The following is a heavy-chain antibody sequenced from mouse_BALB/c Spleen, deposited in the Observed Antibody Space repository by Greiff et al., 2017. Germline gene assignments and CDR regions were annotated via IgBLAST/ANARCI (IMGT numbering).Heavy chain of an antibody. J-gene: IGHJ3*01. CDR3: ARGLITTVFAY. Sequence: EVKLMESGPGLVKPSQSLSLTCSVTGYSITSGYYWNWIRQFPGNKLEWMGYISYDGSNNYNPSLKNRISITRDTSKNQFFLKLNSVTTEDTATYYCARGLITTVFAYWGQGTLVTVSA. CDR1: GYSITSGYY. D-gene: IGHD2-4*01. CDR2: ISYDGSN. V-gene: IGHV3-6*02.